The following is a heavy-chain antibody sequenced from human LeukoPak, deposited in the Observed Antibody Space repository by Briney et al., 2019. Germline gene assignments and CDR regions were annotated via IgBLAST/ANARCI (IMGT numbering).Heavy chain of an antibody. CDR1: GFTFSNAW. J-gene: IGHJ4*02. V-gene: IGHV3-48*01. CDR3: ARDDRPGEWLVPLNFDH. Sequence: PGGSLRLSCAASGFTFSNAWMSWVRQAPGKGLEWVSYISSSSSTIYYADSVKGRFTISRDNAKNSLYLQMNSLRAEDTAVYYCARDDRPGEWLVPLNFDHWGQGTLVTVSS. D-gene: IGHD6-19*01. CDR2: ISSSSSTI.